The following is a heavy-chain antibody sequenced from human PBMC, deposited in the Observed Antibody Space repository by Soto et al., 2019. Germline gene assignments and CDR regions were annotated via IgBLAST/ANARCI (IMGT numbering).Heavy chain of an antibody. CDR1: GDSINNYY. D-gene: IGHD2-2*01. CDR3: AIQPRSDTSLIWFDP. V-gene: IGHV4-59*08. Sequence: PSETLSLTCSVSGDSINNYYWSWIRQPPGKGLEWIGYIYYSGSTKYNPSLKSRVTMSVDTSKNQFSLKLNSVTAADTAVYYCAIQPRSDTSLIWFDPWGQGTLVTGSS. J-gene: IGHJ5*02. CDR2: IYYSGST.